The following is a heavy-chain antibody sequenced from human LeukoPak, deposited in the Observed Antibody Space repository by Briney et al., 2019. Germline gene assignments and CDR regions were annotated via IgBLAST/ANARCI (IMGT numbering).Heavy chain of an antibody. Sequence: SEPLSLTCTVSGGSISSYYWSWTRPPPGKGLGWIGYIYDSGSTNYNPSLKSRVTISLDTSKKQFSLKLTSVTATDTAVFYCARHYYGSGSSPMDVWGQGTTVTVSS. CDR2: IYDSGST. CDR1: GGSISSYY. V-gene: IGHV4-59*08. CDR3: ARHYYGSGSSPMDV. J-gene: IGHJ6*02. D-gene: IGHD3-10*01.